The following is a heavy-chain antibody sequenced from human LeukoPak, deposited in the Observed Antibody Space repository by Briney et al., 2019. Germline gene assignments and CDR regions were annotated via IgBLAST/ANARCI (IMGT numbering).Heavy chain of an antibody. CDR2: IYYSGST. V-gene: IGHV4-59*08. D-gene: IGHD6-19*01. CDR1: GGSISSYY. CDR3: ARGRSSGWYSAGYFDY. J-gene: IGHJ4*02. Sequence: SETLSLTCTVSGGSISSYYWSWIRQPPGKGLEWIGYIYYSGSTNYNPSLKSRVTISVDTSKNQFSLKLSSVTAADTAVYYCARGRSSGWYSAGYFDYWGQGTLVTVSS.